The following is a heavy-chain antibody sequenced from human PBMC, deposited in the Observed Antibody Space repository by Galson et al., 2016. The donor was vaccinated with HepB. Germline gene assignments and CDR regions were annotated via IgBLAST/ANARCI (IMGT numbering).Heavy chain of an antibody. CDR3: VRPYESIGFACGF. CDR2: ISTDGKDD. Sequence: SLRLSCAGSGFTFNAYAMHWVRQGPGKGLEWVALISTDGKDDHYVDSVKGRFTISRDNSKNTPYLQMNSLSAYDTAIYYCVRPYESIGFACGFWGQGTLVTVSS. J-gene: IGHJ4*02. CDR1: GFTFNAYA. D-gene: IGHD3-22*01. V-gene: IGHV3-30*03.